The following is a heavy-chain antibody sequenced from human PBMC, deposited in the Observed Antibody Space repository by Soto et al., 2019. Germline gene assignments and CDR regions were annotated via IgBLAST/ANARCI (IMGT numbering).Heavy chain of an antibody. J-gene: IGHJ6*02. CDR1: GFTFSDSW. V-gene: IGHV3-7*01. CDR3: ARNSPGVYALWVDV. CDR2: IKPDESEK. Sequence: EVQLVESGGGLVQPGGSLRLSCTASGFTFSDSWMTWVRQAPGKGLEWVARIKPDESEKKYADSVKGRFSISRDNAKNSMYLQMNSLRAEDTAVYYCARNSPGVYALWVDVWGQGTTVTVS. D-gene: IGHD2-8*01.